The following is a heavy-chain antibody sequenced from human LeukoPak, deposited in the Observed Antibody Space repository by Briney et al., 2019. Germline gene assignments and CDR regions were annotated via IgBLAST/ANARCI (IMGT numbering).Heavy chain of an antibody. CDR2: INHSGST. V-gene: IGHV4-34*01. Sequence: SETLSLTCAVYGGSFSGYYWSWIRQPPGKGLEWIGEINHSGSTNYNPSLKSRVTISVDTSKNQFSLKLSSVTAADTAVYYCARPFVVRGVILWGQGTLVTVSS. CDR1: GGSFSGYY. D-gene: IGHD3-10*01. J-gene: IGHJ4*02. CDR3: ARPFVVRGVIL.